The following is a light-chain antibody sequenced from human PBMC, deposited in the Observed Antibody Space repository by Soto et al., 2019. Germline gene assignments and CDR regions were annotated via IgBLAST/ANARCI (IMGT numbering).Light chain of an antibody. J-gene: IGKJ4*01. CDR2: GAS. CDR3: QQYNNWPLT. CDR1: QNVNSN. Sequence: DIVMTQSPATLSVSPGERATLSCRARQNVNSNLAWYQQKPGQAPRLLIYGASTRATGIPARFSGSGSGTDFTLTISSLQSEDFAIYYCQQYNNWPLTFGGGTKVEIK. V-gene: IGKV3-15*01.